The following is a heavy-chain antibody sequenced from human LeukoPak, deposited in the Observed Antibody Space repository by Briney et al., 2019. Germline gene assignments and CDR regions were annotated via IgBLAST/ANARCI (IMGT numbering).Heavy chain of an antibody. V-gene: IGHV4-30-4*08. Sequence: SETLSLTCTVSGGSISSGDYYWSWIRQPPGKGLEWIGYIYYSGSTYYNPSLKSRVTISVDTSKNQFSLKLSFVTAADTAVYYCARVSGWYNYFDYWGQGTLVTVSS. CDR1: GGSISSGDYY. CDR2: IYYSGST. J-gene: IGHJ4*02. CDR3: ARVSGWYNYFDY. D-gene: IGHD6-19*01.